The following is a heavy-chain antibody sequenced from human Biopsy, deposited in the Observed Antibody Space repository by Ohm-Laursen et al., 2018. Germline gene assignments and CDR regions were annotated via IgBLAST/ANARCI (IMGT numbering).Heavy chain of an antibody. J-gene: IGHJ4*02. CDR3: ARDLGNLRGVMFYLDS. CDR1: GFTFSSFG. D-gene: IGHD3-16*01. CDR2: VWYDGINK. Sequence: SLRLSCAASGFTFSSFGMHWVRQAPGKGLEWVAVVWYDGINKFYADSVEGRFTISRDNFKNTVYLEMNSLRPEDTAAYYCARDLGNLRGVMFYLDSWGQGTLVSVSS. V-gene: IGHV3-33*01.